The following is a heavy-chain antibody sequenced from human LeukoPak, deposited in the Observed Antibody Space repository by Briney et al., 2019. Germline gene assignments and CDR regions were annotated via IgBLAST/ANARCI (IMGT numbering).Heavy chain of an antibody. J-gene: IGHJ4*02. CDR1: GFTVSSNY. CDR2: IYSGGGT. D-gene: IGHD3-3*01. Sequence: GGSLRLSCAASGFTVSSNYMSWVRQAPGKGLEWVSVIYSGGGTYYADSVKGRFTISRDNSKNTLYLQMNSLRAEDTAVYYCARSSGYYTCYFDYWGQGTLVTVSS. CDR3: ARSSGYYTCYFDY. V-gene: IGHV3-53*01.